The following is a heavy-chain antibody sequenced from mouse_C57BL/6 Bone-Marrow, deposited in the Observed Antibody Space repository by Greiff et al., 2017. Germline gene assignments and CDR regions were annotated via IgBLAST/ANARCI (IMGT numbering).Heavy chain of an antibody. CDR1: GYTFTDYY. J-gene: IGHJ4*01. D-gene: IGHD1-1*01. Sequence: EVQLQQSGPVLVKPGASVKMSCKASGYTFTDYYMNWVKQSHGKSLEWIGVINPYNGGTSYNQKFKGKATLTVDKSTSTAYMELNSLTSEDSAVYYCARMNYDYAMDYWGQGTSVTVSS. CDR3: ARMNYDYAMDY. CDR2: INPYNGGT. V-gene: IGHV1-19*01.